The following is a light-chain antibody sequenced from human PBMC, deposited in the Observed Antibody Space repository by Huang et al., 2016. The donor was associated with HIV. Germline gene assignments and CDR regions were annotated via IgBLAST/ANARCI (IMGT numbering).Light chain of an antibody. CDR3: MQAQQTPYT. CDR1: QSILHSNGYNY. V-gene: IGKV2-28*01. J-gene: IGKJ2*01. Sequence: DIVMTQSPLYLPVTPGEPASISCRFSQSILHSNGYNYMDWYVQKPGQSPQLLIYMGSNRASGVPDRISGSGSCVEFTLKISRVEAEDVGVYYCMQAQQTPYTFGPGTRLEIK. CDR2: MGS.